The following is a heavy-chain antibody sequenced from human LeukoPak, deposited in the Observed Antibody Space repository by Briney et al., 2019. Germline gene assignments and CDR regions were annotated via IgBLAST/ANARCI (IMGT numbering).Heavy chain of an antibody. V-gene: IGHV3-33*01. CDR3: ASSYYDILTGYQELDH. CDR2: IWYDGSNK. D-gene: IGHD3-9*01. J-gene: IGHJ4*02. CDR1: GFIFSSYG. Sequence: PGGSLRLSCAASGFIFSSYGMHWVRQAPGKGLEWVAVIWYDGSNKNYADSIKGRFTISRDNYKNTLYLQMNSLRAEDTAVYYCASSYYDILTGYQELDHWGQGTLVTVSS.